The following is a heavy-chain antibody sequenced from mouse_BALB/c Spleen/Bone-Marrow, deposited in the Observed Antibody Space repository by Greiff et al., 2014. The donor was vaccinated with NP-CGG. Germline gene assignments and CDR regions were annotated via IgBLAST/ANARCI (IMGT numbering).Heavy chain of an antibody. CDR1: GYSFTGYN. D-gene: IGHD1-1*01. V-gene: IGHV1-39*01. J-gene: IGHJ2*01. Sequence: LVESGPELEKPGASVKISCKASGYSFTGYNMNWVKQSNGESLEWIGNIDPYYGGTSFNQKFEGKATLTVDKSSSTAYMQLKSLTSEDSAVYYCARGYGNSYIYYFDYWGQGTALTVSS. CDR3: ARGYGNSYIYYFDY. CDR2: IDPYYGGT.